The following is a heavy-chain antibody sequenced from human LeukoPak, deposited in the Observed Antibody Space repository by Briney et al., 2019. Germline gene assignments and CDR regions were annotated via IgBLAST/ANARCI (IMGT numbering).Heavy chain of an antibody. V-gene: IGHV3-30*02. CDR3: AKIGGYCVNGVCLFDL. J-gene: IGHJ2*01. Sequence: GGSLRLSCAASGFIFSSNDIHWVRQAPGKGLEWVSYIRFDASGKYYIDSVKGRFTISRDNSKNTLYLQMNSLRPDDTAVYFCAKIGGYCVNGVCLFDLWGRGTLVSVSS. D-gene: IGHD2-8*01. CDR2: IRFDASGK. CDR1: GFIFSSND.